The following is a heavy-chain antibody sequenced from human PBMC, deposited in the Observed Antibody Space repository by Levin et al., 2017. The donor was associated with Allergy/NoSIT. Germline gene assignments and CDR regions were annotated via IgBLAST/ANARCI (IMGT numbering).Heavy chain of an antibody. Sequence: GESLKISCKVSGYTLTELSMHWVRQAPGKGLEWMGGFDPEDGETIYAQKFQGRVTMTEDTSTDTAYMELSSLRSEDTAVYYCATGSFQVMATHFAGTSYRGVAFDIWGQGTMVTVSS. J-gene: IGHJ3*02. CDR3: ATGSFQVMATHFAGTSYRGVAFDI. V-gene: IGHV1-24*01. D-gene: IGHD2-21*01. CDR1: GYTLTELS. CDR2: FDPEDGET.